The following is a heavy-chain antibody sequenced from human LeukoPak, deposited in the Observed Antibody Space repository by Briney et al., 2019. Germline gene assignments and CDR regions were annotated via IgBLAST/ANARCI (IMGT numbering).Heavy chain of an antibody. Sequence: GGSLRLSCAASGFTFSSYAMHWVRQAPGKGLEWVSSISSSSSYIYYADSVKGRFTISRDNAKNSLYLQMNSLRAEDTAVYYCATLGYCSGGSCYLGDYWGQGTLVTVSS. CDR2: ISSSSSYI. CDR1: GFTFSSYA. V-gene: IGHV3-21*01. J-gene: IGHJ4*02. CDR3: ATLGYCSGGSCYLGDY. D-gene: IGHD2-15*01.